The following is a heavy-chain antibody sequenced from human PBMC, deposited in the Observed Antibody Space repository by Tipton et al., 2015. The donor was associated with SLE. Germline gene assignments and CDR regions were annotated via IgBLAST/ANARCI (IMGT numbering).Heavy chain of an antibody. Sequence: SLRLSCAASGFTFSSYAMHWVRQAPGKGLEWVAVISYDGSNKYYADSVKGRFTISRDNSKNTLYLQMNSLRAEDTAVYYCARGVYYDFLGGYWGQGTLVTVSS. CDR3: ARGVYYDFLGGY. D-gene: IGHD3-3*01. CDR2: ISYDGSNK. V-gene: IGHV3-30-3*01. J-gene: IGHJ4*02. CDR1: GFTFSSYA.